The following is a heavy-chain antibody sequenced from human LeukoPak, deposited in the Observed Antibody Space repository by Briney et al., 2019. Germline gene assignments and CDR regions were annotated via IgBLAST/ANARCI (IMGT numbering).Heavy chain of an antibody. V-gene: IGHV3-7*01. CDR2: IKEDGSEK. D-gene: IGHD2-15*01. J-gene: IGHJ4*02. Sequence: GGSLRLSCAASGFSFSSYYMTWVRQAPGKGLEWVAYIKEDGSEKNYVDSVKGRFTISRDNAKNSLYLQMNSLRAEDTAVYYCVRDRGYCSGGNCYTVIDYWGQGTLVTVSS. CDR3: VRDRGYCSGGNCYTVIDY. CDR1: GFSFSSYY.